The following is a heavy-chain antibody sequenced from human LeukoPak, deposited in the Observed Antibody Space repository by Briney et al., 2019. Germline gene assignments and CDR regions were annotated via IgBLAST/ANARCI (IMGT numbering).Heavy chain of an antibody. D-gene: IGHD2-21*01. Sequence: ASETLSLTCAASGGSISSSSYYWSWIRQPAGKGLEWIGRIHTSGSTNYNPSLKSRVTMSLDTSKNQFPLKLNSVTAADTAMYYCARDQNSDGRDWFDPWGQGTLVTVSS. CDR1: GGSISSSSYY. J-gene: IGHJ5*02. CDR3: ARDQNSDGRDWFDP. CDR2: IHTSGST. V-gene: IGHV4-61*02.